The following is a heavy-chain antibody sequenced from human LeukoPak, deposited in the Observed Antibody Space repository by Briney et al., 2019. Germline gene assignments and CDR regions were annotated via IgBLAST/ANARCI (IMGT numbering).Heavy chain of an antibody. V-gene: IGHV3-48*02. Sequence: GGSLRLSCAASGFTFSNYGMNWVRRAPGKGLEWVSYISSNSRTINYADSVRGRFTISRDNAKNSLYLQMNSLRDEDTAMYYCARGGEKGPDCWGRGTLVTVSS. CDR2: ISSNSRTI. CDR1: GFTFSNYG. CDR3: ARGGEKGPDC. J-gene: IGHJ4*02.